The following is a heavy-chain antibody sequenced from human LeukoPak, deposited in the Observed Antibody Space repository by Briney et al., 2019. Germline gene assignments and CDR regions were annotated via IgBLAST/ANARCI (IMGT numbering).Heavy chain of an antibody. D-gene: IGHD4-23*01. CDR2: INPNSGGT. Sequence: ASVKVSCKASGYTFTGYYMHWVRQAPGQGLEWMGWINPNSGGTNYAQKFQGRVTMTRDTSTSTVYMELSSLRSEDTAVYYCARGDDHGGNSRLLGYWGQGTLVTVSS. J-gene: IGHJ4*02. V-gene: IGHV1-2*02. CDR3: ARGDDHGGNSRLLGY. CDR1: GYTFTGYY.